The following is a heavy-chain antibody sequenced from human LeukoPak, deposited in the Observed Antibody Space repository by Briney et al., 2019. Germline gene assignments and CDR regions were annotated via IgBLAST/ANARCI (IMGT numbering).Heavy chain of an antibody. CDR3: ARGLIVGAAYYYYYMDV. J-gene: IGHJ6*03. V-gene: IGHV1-8*01. CDR1: GYTFTSYD. CDR2: MNPSSGNT. D-gene: IGHD1-26*01. Sequence: ASVKVSCKASGYTFTSYDINWVRQATGQGLEWMGWMNPSSGNTGYAQKFQGRVTMTRNTSISTAYMELSSLRSEDTAVYYCARGLIVGAAYYYYYMDVWGKGTTVTVSS.